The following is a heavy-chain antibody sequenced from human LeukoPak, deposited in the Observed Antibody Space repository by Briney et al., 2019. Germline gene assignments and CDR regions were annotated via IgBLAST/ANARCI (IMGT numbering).Heavy chain of an antibody. D-gene: IGHD5-18*01. V-gene: IGHV3-30*02. Sequence: HPGGSLRLSCAASGFTFSNYGMHWVRQGPGKGLEWVAFIPYDGSKTYYADSVRGRFTISRDNSKNTLDLQMNSLGAEDTAVYYCARDSRGYSYGPNTDYWGQGTLVAVSS. CDR3: ARDSRGYSYGPNTDY. J-gene: IGHJ4*02. CDR1: GFTFSNYG. CDR2: IPYDGSKT.